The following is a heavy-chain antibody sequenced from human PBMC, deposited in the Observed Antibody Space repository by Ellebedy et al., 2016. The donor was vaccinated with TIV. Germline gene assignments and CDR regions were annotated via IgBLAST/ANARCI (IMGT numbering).Heavy chain of an antibody. J-gene: IGHJ5*02. D-gene: IGHD3-10*01. CDR3: TRDLMASNWFDP. V-gene: IGHV3-11*01. Sequence: GESLKISCAASGFTFSDYYMNWIRQAPGKGLEWVSFISSSGNSIYYAHSVEGRFTISRDNAKNSLYLQMNSLRAEDTAVYYCTRDLMASNWFDPWGQGTLVTVSS. CDR1: GFTFSDYY. CDR2: ISSSGNSI.